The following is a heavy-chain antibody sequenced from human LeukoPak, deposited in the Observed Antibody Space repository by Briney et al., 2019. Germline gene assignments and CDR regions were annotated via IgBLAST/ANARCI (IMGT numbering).Heavy chain of an antibody. CDR2: ISGSGGST. CDR3: AKDHRGSGPPKGYYYGMDV. V-gene: IGHV3-23*01. J-gene: IGHJ6*02. CDR1: GFTFSSYA. D-gene: IGHD6-19*01. Sequence: GGSLRLSCAASGFTFSSYAMSWVRQAPGKGLEWVSAISGSGGSTYYADSVKGRFTISRDNSKNTLYLQMNSLRAEDTAVYYCAKDHRGSGPPKGYYYGMDVWGQGTTVTVSS.